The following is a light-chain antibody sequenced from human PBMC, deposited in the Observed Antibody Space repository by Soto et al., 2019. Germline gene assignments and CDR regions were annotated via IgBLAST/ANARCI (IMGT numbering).Light chain of an antibody. V-gene: IGLV2-14*01. CDR3: SSYTSINTFV. CDR1: SSDVGGYEY. J-gene: IGLJ1*01. CDR2: EVT. Sequence: QSVLTQPASVSGSPGQSITISCTGTSSDVGGYEYVSWYQQHPGKAPKHMIYEVTNRPSGVSNRFSGSKSGNTASLTISGLQTEDEADYYCSSYTSINTFVFGTGTKVTVL.